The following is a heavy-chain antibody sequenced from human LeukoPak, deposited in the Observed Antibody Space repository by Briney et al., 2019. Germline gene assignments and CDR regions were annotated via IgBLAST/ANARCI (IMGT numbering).Heavy chain of an antibody. Sequence: GGSLRLSCAASGFTFSSHGMHWVRQAPGKGLEWVAVIWNDGSNTYHADSVKGRFTISRDNSKNTLYLQMNCLRAEDTAVYYCARDRGSRWFGPIDYWGQGTLVTVSS. V-gene: IGHV3-33*01. D-gene: IGHD6-13*01. CDR3: ARDRGSRWFGPIDY. CDR2: IWNDGSNT. CDR1: GFTFSSHG. J-gene: IGHJ4*02.